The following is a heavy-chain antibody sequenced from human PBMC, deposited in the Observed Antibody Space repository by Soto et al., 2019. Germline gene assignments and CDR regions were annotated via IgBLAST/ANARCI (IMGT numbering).Heavy chain of an antibody. D-gene: IGHD6-6*01. CDR1: GFSFSYYG. CDR2: ITHDGYNR. Sequence: QVQLVESGGSVVQPGGSRRLSCAASGFSFSYYGLHWVRQAPGKGLEWLALITHDGYNRYYADSVKGRFTISRDNSKNTIFLQMNSLKSEDTAVYYCAKGGSFDIWGQGTPVPVSS. J-gene: IGHJ4*02. CDR3: AKGGSFDI. V-gene: IGHV3-30*18.